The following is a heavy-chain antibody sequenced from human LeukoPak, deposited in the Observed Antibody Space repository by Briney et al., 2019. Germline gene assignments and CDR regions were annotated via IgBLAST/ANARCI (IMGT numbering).Heavy chain of an antibody. CDR2: IYYSEST. J-gene: IGHJ4*02. CDR3: ARQTSSGWYYY. V-gene: IGHV4-59*08. D-gene: IGHD6-19*01. Sequence: SETLSLTCTVSGGSISSYYWSWIRQPPGKGLEWIGYIYYSESTNYNPSLKSRVTISVDTSKNQFSLKLSSVTAADTAVYYCARQTSSGWYYYWGQGTLVTVSS. CDR1: GGSISSYY.